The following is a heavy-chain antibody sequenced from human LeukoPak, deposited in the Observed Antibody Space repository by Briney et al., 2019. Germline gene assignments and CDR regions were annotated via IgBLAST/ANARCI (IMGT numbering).Heavy chain of an antibody. CDR2: SNGDGSGK. D-gene: IGHD6-13*01. V-gene: IGHV3-74*01. J-gene: IGHJ4*02. CDR1: GFTFSAYW. CDR3: VRNVYSTTWYSLDF. Sequence: PGGSLRLSCAASGFTFSAYWMHWVRQAPGKGLVWVSRSNGDGSGKFFADSVKGRFTVSRDNAKNTLFLQMNSLRADDTAVYYCVRNVYSTTWYSLDFWGQGTLVTVSS.